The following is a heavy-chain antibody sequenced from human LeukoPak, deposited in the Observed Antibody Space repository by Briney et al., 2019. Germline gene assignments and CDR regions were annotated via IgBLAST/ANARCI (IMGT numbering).Heavy chain of an antibody. Sequence: GGSLRLSCAASGFTVSSNYMSWVRQAPGKGLEWVSVIYSGGSTYYADSVKGRFTISRDNSKNTLYLQMNSLRAEDTAVYYCARDATSSSWIDAFDIWGQGTMVTVSS. D-gene: IGHD6-13*01. J-gene: IGHJ3*02. CDR2: IYSGGST. V-gene: IGHV3-53*01. CDR3: ARDATSSSWIDAFDI. CDR1: GFTVSSNY.